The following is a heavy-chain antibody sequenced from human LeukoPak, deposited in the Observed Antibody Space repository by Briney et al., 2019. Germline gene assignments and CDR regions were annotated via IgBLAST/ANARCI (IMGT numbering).Heavy chain of an antibody. Sequence: GGSLRLSCAASGFTFSDYYMDWVRQAPGKGLEWVSSISSSSSYIYYADSVKGRFTISRDNAKNSLYLQMNSLRAEDTAVYYCARSTYYDFWSGYFLLFWGQGTLVTVSS. J-gene: IGHJ4*02. D-gene: IGHD3-3*01. CDR2: ISSSSSYI. CDR3: ARSTYYDFWSGYFLLF. CDR1: GFTFSDYY. V-gene: IGHV3-21*01.